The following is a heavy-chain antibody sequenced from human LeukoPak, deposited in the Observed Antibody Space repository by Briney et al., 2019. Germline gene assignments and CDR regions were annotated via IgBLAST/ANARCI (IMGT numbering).Heavy chain of an antibody. Sequence: GGSLRLSCAASGFTFNTYSMNWVRQAPGKGLEWVSYISSSSTTIYYADSVKGRFTISRDNAKNSLYLQMNSLRDEDTAVYYCASSRDQIDYWGQGTLVTVSS. CDR1: GFTFNTYS. D-gene: IGHD2-2*01. CDR3: ASSRDQIDY. V-gene: IGHV3-48*02. J-gene: IGHJ4*02. CDR2: ISSSSTTI.